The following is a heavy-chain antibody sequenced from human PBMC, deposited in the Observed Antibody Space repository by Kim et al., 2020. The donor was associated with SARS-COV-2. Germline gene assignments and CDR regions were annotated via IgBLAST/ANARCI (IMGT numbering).Heavy chain of an antibody. CDR3: AREQLLWFGELSYYYGVDV. Sequence: SRVTISVDTSKNQFSLKMSSVTAADTAVYYCAREQLLWFGELSYYYGVDVWGQGTTVTVSS. D-gene: IGHD3-10*01. J-gene: IGHJ6*02. V-gene: IGHV4-31*02.